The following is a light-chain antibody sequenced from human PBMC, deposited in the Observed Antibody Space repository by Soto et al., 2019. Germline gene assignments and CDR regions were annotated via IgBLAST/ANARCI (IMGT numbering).Light chain of an antibody. CDR1: QSVSSN. CDR2: GAT. Sequence: EIVMTQSPATLSVSPGERATLSCRASQSVSSNIAWYQQKPGQAPRLLIYGATTRATDIPARFSGSGSGTEFTLTISSLQSEDFAVYYCQQYNNWPPVTFGGGTKVEIK. J-gene: IGKJ4*01. V-gene: IGKV3-15*01. CDR3: QQYNNWPPVT.